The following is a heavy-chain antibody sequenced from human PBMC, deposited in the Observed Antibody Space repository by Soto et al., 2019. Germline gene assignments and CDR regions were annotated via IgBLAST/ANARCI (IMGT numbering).Heavy chain of an antibody. V-gene: IGHV2-5*02. CDR1: GFSLSTSGVG. CDR3: ARYLFERSDYSNWDDGMDV. J-gene: IGHJ6*02. D-gene: IGHD3-3*01. Sequence: QITLKESGPTLMKPTQTLTLTCTLSGFSLSTSGVGVGWIRQTPVKALEWLALIYWDYDKRYSPSLESGLTIIKETSKNLLVLTMMDMDRVNTATNYCARYLFERSDYSNWDDGMDVWGRGSTFTISS. CDR2: IYWDYDK.